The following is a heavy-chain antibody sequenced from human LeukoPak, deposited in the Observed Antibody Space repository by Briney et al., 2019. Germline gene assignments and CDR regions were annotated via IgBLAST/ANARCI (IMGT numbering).Heavy chain of an antibody. Sequence: GGSLRLSCAASGFTFSSYGMHWVRQAPGKGLEWVAVIWYDGSNKYYADSVKGRFTISRDNSKNTLYPQMNSLRAEDTAVYYCARGDGGLWFGELFGYYYGMDVWGKGTTVTVSS. J-gene: IGHJ6*04. CDR3: ARGDGGLWFGELFGYYYGMDV. D-gene: IGHD3-10*01. CDR1: GFTFSSYG. CDR2: IWYDGSNK. V-gene: IGHV3-33*01.